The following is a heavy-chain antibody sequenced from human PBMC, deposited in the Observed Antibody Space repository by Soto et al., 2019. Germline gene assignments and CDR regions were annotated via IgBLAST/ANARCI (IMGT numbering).Heavy chain of an antibody. V-gene: IGHV3-30*18. CDR1: GFTFISYG. Sequence: QVQLVESGGGVVQPGRSMRLSCAASGFTFISYGMHWVRQAPGKGLEWVAVISYDGSNKYYADSVKGRFTISRDNSKNTLYLQMNSLRAEDTAVYYCAKLPDSSGYYSFDYWGQGTLVTVSS. CDR2: ISYDGSNK. D-gene: IGHD3-22*01. CDR3: AKLPDSSGYYSFDY. J-gene: IGHJ4*02.